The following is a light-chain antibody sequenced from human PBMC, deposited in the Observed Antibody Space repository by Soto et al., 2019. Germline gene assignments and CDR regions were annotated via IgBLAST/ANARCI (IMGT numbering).Light chain of an antibody. CDR2: EVS. CDR3: TSYVGSNIWV. CDR1: SSDVGAYKY. Sequence: QSVLTQPPSASGSPGQSVTISCTGTSSDVGAYKYVSWYQQYPGKAPKLMIYEVSKRPLGVPDRFSGSKSGNTASLTVSGLQAEDEANYYCTSYVGSNIWVFGGGTKLTVL. J-gene: IGLJ3*02. V-gene: IGLV2-8*01.